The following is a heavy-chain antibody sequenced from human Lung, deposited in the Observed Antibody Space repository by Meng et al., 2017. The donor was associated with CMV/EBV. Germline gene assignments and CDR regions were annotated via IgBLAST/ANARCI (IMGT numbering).Heavy chain of an antibody. CDR3: ARSNAYRSNWDGDY. CDR1: GFTFSTYS. J-gene: IGHJ4*02. D-gene: IGHD6-13*01. CDR2: ISSSSSYI. V-gene: IGHV3-21*01. Sequence: SCAASGFTFSTYSMNWVRQAPGKGLEWVSSISSSSSYIYYVDSVKGRFTTSRDNAKNSLYLQMNSLKAEDTAVYYCARSNAYRSNWDGDYWGQGXLVTVSS.